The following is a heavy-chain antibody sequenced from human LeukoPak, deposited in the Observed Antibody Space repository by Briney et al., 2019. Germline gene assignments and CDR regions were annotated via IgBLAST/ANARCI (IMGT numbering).Heavy chain of an antibody. V-gene: IGHV1-18*01. J-gene: IGHJ4*02. CDR3: AREYCSGGSCYMRFDY. Sequence: GASVKVSCKASGYTFTSYGISWVRQAPGQGLEWMGWISAYNGNTNYAQKLQGRVTMTRDTSISTAYMELSRLRSDDTAVYYCAREYCSGGSCYMRFDYWGQGTLVTVSS. CDR2: ISAYNGNT. D-gene: IGHD2-15*01. CDR1: GYTFTSYG.